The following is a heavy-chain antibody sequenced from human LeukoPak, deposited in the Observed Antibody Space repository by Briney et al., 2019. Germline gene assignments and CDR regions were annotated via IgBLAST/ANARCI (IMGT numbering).Heavy chain of an antibody. Sequence: AGGSLRLSCAASGFTFDDYGMSWVRQAPGKGLEWVSGINWNGGSTGYADSVKGRFTISRDNAKNSLYLQLNSLRAEDTALYYCARDGGSLDDYGDYWGQGTLVTVSS. J-gene: IGHJ4*02. CDR1: GFTFDDYG. D-gene: IGHD4/OR15-4a*01. V-gene: IGHV3-20*04. CDR3: ARDGGSLDDYGDY. CDR2: INWNGGST.